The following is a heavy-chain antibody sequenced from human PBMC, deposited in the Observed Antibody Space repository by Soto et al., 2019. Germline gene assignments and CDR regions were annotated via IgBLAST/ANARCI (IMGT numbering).Heavy chain of an antibody. CDR3: AREAAGGVHYGDYVTSFDY. D-gene: IGHD4-17*01. J-gene: IGHJ4*02. CDR2: IYYSGST. CDR1: GDSISSGGYY. V-gene: IGHV4-31*03. Sequence: PSETLSLTCTVSGDSISSGGYYWSWVRQHPGKGLEWIGYIYYSGSTYYNPSLKSRVTISVDTSKNQFSLKLSSVTAADTAVYYCAREAAGGVHYGDYVTSFDYWGQGTLVTVSS.